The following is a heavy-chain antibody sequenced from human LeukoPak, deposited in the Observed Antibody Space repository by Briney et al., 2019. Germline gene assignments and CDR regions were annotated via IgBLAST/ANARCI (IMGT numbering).Heavy chain of an antibody. D-gene: IGHD1-26*01. CDR2: IGGSGGST. CDR1: GFTFSSYG. J-gene: IGHJ4*02. CDR3: AKRPGGGATGYFDY. Sequence: GGSLRLSCAASGFTFSSYGMSWVRQAPGKGLEWVSAIGGSGGSTYYADSVKGRFTISRDNSKNTLYLQMNSLRAEDTAVYYCAKRPGGGATGYFDYWGQGTLVTVSS. V-gene: IGHV3-23*01.